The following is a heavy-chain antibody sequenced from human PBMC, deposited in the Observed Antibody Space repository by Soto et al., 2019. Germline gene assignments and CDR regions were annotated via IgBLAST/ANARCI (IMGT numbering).Heavy chain of an antibody. Sequence: EVQLVESGGGLVQPGGSLRLSCEASGFTLNSYWMHWVRQAPGKGLVWVSRIKSDGSTTEYADSVKGRFTISRDSAENTLYLQMNSLRAEDTAVYYCARRHYCIGGDCYSNGPFDMSGQGTMVTVSS. V-gene: IGHV3-74*03. D-gene: IGHD2-15*01. CDR1: GFTLNSYW. CDR2: IKSDGSTT. J-gene: IGHJ3*02. CDR3: ARRHYCIGGDCYSNGPFDM.